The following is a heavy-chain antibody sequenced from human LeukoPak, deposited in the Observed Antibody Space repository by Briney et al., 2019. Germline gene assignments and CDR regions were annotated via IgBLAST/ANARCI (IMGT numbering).Heavy chain of an antibody. CDR3: ARTVGDTPYDY. D-gene: IGHD1-26*01. Sequence: GESLKISCGASGFTFSNYWMSWVRQAPGKGLEWVANIKPDGSEEYYVDSVKGRFTISRDNAKNSLYVQMNSLRAEDTAVYFCARTVGDTPYDYWGQGTLVTVSS. V-gene: IGHV3-7*01. J-gene: IGHJ4*02. CDR2: IKPDGSEE. CDR1: GFTFSNYW.